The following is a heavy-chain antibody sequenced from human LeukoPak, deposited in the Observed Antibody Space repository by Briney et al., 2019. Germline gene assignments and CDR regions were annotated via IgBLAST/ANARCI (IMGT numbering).Heavy chain of an antibody. CDR2: ITGSGGST. J-gene: IGHJ4*02. D-gene: IGHD3-22*01. Sequence: GGSLRLSCAVSGIALSNYGMSWVRQAPGKGLEWVAGITGSGGSTNYADSVKGRFTISRDNPKNTLHLQMNSLRAEDTAVYFCAKRGVVIRVILVGFHKEAYYFDSWGQGALVTVSS. V-gene: IGHV3-23*01. CDR3: AKRGVVIRVILVGFHKEAYYFDS. CDR1: GIALSNYG.